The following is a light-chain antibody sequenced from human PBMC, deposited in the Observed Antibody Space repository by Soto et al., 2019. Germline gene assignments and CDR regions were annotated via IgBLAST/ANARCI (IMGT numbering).Light chain of an antibody. CDR3: QQYNNFPGT. Sequence: DIQMTQSPSTLSASVGDRITITCRASQSVSAWVARYQQKPGKAPKVVIYDASSLESGVPSRFAGSRSGTEFTLTINSLQPDDSATYYCQQYNNFPGTFGQGTKVDIK. V-gene: IGKV1-5*01. CDR1: QSVSAW. CDR2: DAS. J-gene: IGKJ1*01.